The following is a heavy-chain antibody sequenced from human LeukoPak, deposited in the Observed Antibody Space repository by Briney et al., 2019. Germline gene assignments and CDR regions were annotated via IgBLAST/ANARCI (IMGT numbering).Heavy chain of an antibody. V-gene: IGHV3-23*01. CDR2: INSDGST. CDR3: AKSAAAGDHYYGMDV. J-gene: IGHJ6*02. D-gene: IGHD6-13*01. Sequence: GGSLRLSCAASGFTFSSYAMSWVRQAPGKGLEWVSTINSDGSTYYADSVKGRFTISRDNSNTLYLQMNSLRAEDTAVYYCAKSAAAGDHYYGMDVWGQGTTATVSS. CDR1: GFTFSSYA.